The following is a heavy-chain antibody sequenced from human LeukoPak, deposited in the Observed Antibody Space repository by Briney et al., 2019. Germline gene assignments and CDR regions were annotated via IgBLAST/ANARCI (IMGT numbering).Heavy chain of an antibody. CDR1: GVSISSNY. CDR3: ARDVRPLIHAFDI. CDR2: IYYTGST. V-gene: IGHV4-59*01. Sequence: SETLSLTCTVSGVSISSNYWSWIRQPPGEGLEWIGYIYYTGSTNYNPSLKSRVTISVDTSKNQFSLDLNSVTAADAAVYYCARDVRPLIHAFDIWGQGTMVTVSS. J-gene: IGHJ3*02.